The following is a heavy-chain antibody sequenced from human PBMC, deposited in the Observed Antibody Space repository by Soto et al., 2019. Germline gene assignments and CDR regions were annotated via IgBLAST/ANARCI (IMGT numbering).Heavy chain of an antibody. Sequence: PGGSLRLSCAASGFTFSSYSMNWVRQAPGKGLEWVSSISSSSSYIYYADSVKGRFTISRDNAKNSLYLQMNSLRAEDTAVYYCARGGYDILTGYSPNWFDPWGQGTLVTVSS. CDR1: GFTFSSYS. D-gene: IGHD3-9*01. V-gene: IGHV3-21*01. J-gene: IGHJ5*02. CDR3: ARGGYDILTGYSPNWFDP. CDR2: ISSSSSYI.